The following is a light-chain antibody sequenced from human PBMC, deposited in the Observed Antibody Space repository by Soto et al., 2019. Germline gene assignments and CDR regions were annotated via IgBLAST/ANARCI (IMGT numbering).Light chain of an antibody. CDR3: QQRSNWPPT. CDR1: QSVSTY. CDR2: DAS. V-gene: IGKV3-11*01. J-gene: IGKJ1*01. Sequence: EIMLTQSPDTLSLSPGNRATLSCRACQSVSTYLAWYQQKPGQPPRLLIYDASNRATGIPARFSGSGSGTDFTLTISSLEPEDFAVYYCQQRSNWPPTFGQGTKVDIK.